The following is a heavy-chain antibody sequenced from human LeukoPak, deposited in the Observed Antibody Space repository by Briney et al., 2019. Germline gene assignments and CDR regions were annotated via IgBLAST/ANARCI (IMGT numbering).Heavy chain of an antibody. CDR3: ARHISLFRGAAGDAFDI. Sequence: SETLSLTCTVSGGSISSYYWSWIRRPPGKGLEWIGYIYYSGSTNYNPSLKSRVTISVDTSKNQFSLKLSSVTAADTAVYYCARHISLFRGAAGDAFDIWGQGTMVTVSS. CDR2: IYYSGST. J-gene: IGHJ3*02. D-gene: IGHD3-10*01. CDR1: GGSISSYY. V-gene: IGHV4-59*08.